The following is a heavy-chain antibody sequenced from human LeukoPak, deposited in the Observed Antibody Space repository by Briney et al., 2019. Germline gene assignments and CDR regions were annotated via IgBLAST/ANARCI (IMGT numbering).Heavy chain of an antibody. Sequence: ASVKVSCKALGYTFTDHYFHWLRQAPGQGLEWMGWIHPGRGDTNYAQKLQGRATMTTETSTSTAYMELRSLRSDDTALYYCAIRTGTHPYYFDYWGPGTLVTVSS. V-gene: IGHV1-18*04. CDR3: AIRTGTHPYYFDY. CDR2: IHPGRGDT. D-gene: IGHD2-8*02. CDR1: GYTFTDHY. J-gene: IGHJ4*02.